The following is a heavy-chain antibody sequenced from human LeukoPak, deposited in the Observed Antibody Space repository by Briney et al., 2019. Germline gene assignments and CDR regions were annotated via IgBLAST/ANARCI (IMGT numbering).Heavy chain of an antibody. CDR3: AKGSTAGYYFDY. J-gene: IGHJ4*02. CDR1: GFTFSSYA. D-gene: IGHD5-18*01. CDR2: ISGSGDVT. V-gene: IGHV3-23*01. Sequence: PGGSLRLSCAASGFTFSSYAMGRVRQAPGKGLEWVSVISGSGDVTYYADSVKGRFTISRDNSKNTLYLQMNSLRAEDTAVFYCAKGSTAGYYFDYWGQGTLVTVSS.